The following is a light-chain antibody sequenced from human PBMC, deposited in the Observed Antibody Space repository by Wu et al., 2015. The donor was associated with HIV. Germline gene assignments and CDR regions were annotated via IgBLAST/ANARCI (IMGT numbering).Light chain of an antibody. CDR2: DAS. J-gene: IGKJ2*01. Sequence: EIVLTQSPATLSLSPGERATLSCRASQGVSTYLAWYQQKPGQAPSLLIYDASNRATGIPARFSGSGSGTDFTLTISSLEPEDFAVYYCQQRSNWPLLAFGQGTKLEIK. V-gene: IGKV3-11*01. CDR3: QQRSNWPLLA. CDR1: QGVSTY.